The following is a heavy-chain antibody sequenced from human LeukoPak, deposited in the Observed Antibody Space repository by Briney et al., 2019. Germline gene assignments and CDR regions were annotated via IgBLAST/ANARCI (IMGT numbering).Heavy chain of an antibody. CDR3: AKDRTIYDSSFYYFDY. CDR1: GFTFSRYW. V-gene: IGHV3-7*01. J-gene: IGHJ4*02. Sequence: GGSLRLSCAASGFTFSRYWMSWVRQAPGKGLERVANIKADGSEKHYVDSVKGRFTISRENAKNSLYLQMNSLRAGDTAVYYCAKDRTIYDSSFYYFDYWGQGTLVTVSS. D-gene: IGHD3-22*01. CDR2: IKADGSEK.